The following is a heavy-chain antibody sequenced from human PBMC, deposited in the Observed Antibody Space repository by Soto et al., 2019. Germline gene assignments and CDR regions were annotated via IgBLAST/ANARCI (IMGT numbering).Heavy chain of an antibody. CDR3: ARRPRGCDYANPAYYYYGMDV. D-gene: IGHD4-17*01. CDR1: GGSFSGYY. CDR2: INHSGST. V-gene: IGHV4-34*01. J-gene: IGHJ6*02. Sequence: SETLSLTCAVYGGSFSGYYWSWIRQPPGKGLEWIGEINHSGSTNYNPSLKSRVTISVDTSKNQFSLKLSSVTAADTAVYYCARRPRGCDYANPAYYYYGMDVWGQGTTVTVSS.